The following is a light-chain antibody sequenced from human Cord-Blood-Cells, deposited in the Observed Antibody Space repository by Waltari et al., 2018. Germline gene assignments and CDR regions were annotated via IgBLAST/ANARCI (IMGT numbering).Light chain of an antibody. V-gene: IGLV3-19*01. CDR1: SPKSNY. CDR2: GKN. J-gene: IGLJ2*01. CDR3: NSRDSSGNHLV. Sequence: FELLRALVVSLALGQTVRIKCQGESPKSNYASGYHQKPGKAPVLVIYGKNNRPSGIPDRFSGSSSGNTASLTITGAQAEDEADYYCNSRDSSGNHLVFGGGTKLTVL.